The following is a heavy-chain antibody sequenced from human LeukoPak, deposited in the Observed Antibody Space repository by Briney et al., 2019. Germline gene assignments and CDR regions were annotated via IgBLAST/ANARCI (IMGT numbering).Heavy chain of an antibody. Sequence: GASVKVSCKASGGTFSSYAISWVRQAPGQGLEWMGIINPSGGSTSYAQKFQGRVTMTRDTSTSTVYMELSSLRSEDTAVYYCARGVVTATQHDAFDIWGQGTMVTVSS. CDR1: GGTFSSYA. J-gene: IGHJ3*02. CDR3: ARGVVTATQHDAFDI. V-gene: IGHV1-46*01. D-gene: IGHD2-21*02. CDR2: INPSGGST.